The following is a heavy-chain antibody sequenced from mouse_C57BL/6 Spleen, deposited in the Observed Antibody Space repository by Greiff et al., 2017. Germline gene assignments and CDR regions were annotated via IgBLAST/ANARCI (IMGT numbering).Heavy chain of an antibody. Sequence: EVKLIESGGDLVKPGGSLKLSCAASGFTFSSYGMSWVRQTPDKRLEWVATISSGGSYTYYPDSVKGRFTISRDNAKNTLYLQMSSLKSEDTAMYYCARQDYAWGQGTLVTVSA. V-gene: IGHV5-6*01. CDR2: ISSGGSYT. D-gene: IGHD1-1*02. J-gene: IGHJ3*01. CDR1: GFTFSSYG. CDR3: ARQDYA.